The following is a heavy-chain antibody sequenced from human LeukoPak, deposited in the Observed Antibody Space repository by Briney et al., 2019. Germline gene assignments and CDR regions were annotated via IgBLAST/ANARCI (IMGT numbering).Heavy chain of an antibody. D-gene: IGHD3-3*01. Sequence: PGGSLRLSCGACGFTLSRYEMNWVRQAPGEGVEWVLYISSSGCNIYYADSVKGRFTISRDNAKNTLYLQMNRLRAEDTALYYCARDLAYYDFWSGYFPTYYYYYMDVWGKGTTVTVSS. CDR1: GFTLSRYE. CDR3: ARDLAYYDFWSGYFPTYYYYYMDV. CDR2: ISSSGCNI. J-gene: IGHJ6*03. V-gene: IGHV3-48*03.